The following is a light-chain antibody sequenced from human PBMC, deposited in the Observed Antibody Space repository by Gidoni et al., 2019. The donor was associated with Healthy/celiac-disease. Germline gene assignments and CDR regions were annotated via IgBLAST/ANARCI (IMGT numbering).Light chain of an antibody. CDR2: EDN. CDR1: SGSIASNY. CDR3: QSYDSSNLWV. V-gene: IGLV6-57*04. Sequence: NFMLPQPHSVSESPGKTVTITCTRSSGSIASNYVQWYQQRPGSAPTTVMYEDNQRPSGVPDRFSGSIDSSSNSASLTISGLKTEDEADYYCQSYDSSNLWVFGGGTKLTVL. J-gene: IGLJ3*02.